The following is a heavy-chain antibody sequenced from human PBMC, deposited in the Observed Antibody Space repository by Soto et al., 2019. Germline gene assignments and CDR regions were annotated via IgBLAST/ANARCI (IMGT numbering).Heavy chain of an antibody. Sequence: PSETLSLTCAVYGGSFSGYYWSWIRQPPGKGLEWIGEINHSGSTNYNPSLKSRVTISVDTSKNQFSLKLSSVTAADTAVYYCARFRLAPVGGFDPWGQGTLVTVSS. V-gene: IGHV4-34*01. D-gene: IGHD3-16*01. CDR2: INHSGST. J-gene: IGHJ5*02. CDR1: GGSFSGYY. CDR3: ARFRLAPVGGFDP.